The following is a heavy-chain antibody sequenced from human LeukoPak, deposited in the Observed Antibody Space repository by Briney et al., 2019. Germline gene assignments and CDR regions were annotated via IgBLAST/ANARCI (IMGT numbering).Heavy chain of an antibody. D-gene: IGHD6-19*01. CDR1: GFTFSSYW. CDR3: ARGHSSGWYDQYDH. CDR2: IKHDGSER. J-gene: IGHJ4*02. Sequence: PGGSLRLSCAASGFTFSSYWMTWVRQAPGKGLEWVANIKHDGSERDYVDSVKGRFTISRDNAKNSVYLQMNSLRAEDTAVYYCARGHSSGWYDQYDHWGQGTPVTVSS. V-gene: IGHV3-7*01.